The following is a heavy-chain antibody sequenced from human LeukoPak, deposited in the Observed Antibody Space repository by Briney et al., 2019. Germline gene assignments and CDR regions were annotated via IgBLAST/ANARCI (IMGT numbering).Heavy chain of an antibody. CDR1: GYTFTGYY. J-gene: IGHJ4*02. D-gene: IGHD6-19*01. CDR2: INPNSGGT. Sequence: ASVKVSCKASGYTFTGYYMHWVRQAPGQGLEWMGWINPNSGGTNYAQKFQGRVTMTRDTSISTAYMELSRLRSDDTAVYHCARAEYSSGWSPEVFDYWGQGTLVTVSS. V-gene: IGHV1-2*02. CDR3: ARAEYSSGWSPEVFDY.